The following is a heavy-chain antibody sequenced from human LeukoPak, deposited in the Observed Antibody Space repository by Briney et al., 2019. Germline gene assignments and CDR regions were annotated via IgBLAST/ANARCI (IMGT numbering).Heavy chain of an antibody. D-gene: IGHD1-26*01. V-gene: IGHV3-49*04. Sequence: GGSLRLSCTASGFSFGDCAMNWVRQAPGKGLEWVGFIRSKGYGGTTEYAASVKGRFTISRDDSKSIAYLQMNSLKTEDTAVYYCTRDGAEGSGSYNWFDPWGQGTLVTVSS. CDR3: TRDGAEGSGSYNWFDP. CDR2: IRSKGYGGTT. J-gene: IGHJ5*02. CDR1: GFSFGDCA.